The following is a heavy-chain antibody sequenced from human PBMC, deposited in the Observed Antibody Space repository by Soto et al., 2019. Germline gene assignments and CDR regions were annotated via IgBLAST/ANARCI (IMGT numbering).Heavy chain of an antibody. J-gene: IGHJ4*02. D-gene: IGHD3-10*01. V-gene: IGHV4-4*07. CDR3: ARDIGSYAYGEGY. Sequence: PSETLSLTCSVSGGSLNSYWWSWIRQPAGKGLEWIGRVYSSGTTDYNPSLNSRATLSVETSKNQLSLKLSSVTAADTAVYYCARDIGSYAYGEGYWGQGIQVTVSS. CDR1: GGSLNSYW. CDR2: VYSSGTT.